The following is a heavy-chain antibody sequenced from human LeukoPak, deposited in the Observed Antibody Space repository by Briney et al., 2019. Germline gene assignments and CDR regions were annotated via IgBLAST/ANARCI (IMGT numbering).Heavy chain of an antibody. V-gene: IGHV4-39*01. J-gene: IGHJ2*01. D-gene: IGHD5-24*01. CDR3: ARIEMATIIGXWYFDL. CDR2: IYYSGST. CDR1: GGSISSSSYY. Sequence: KPSETLSLTCTVSGGSISSSSYYWGWIRQPPGKGLEWIGSIYYSGSTYYNPSLKSRVTISVDTSKNQFSLKLSSVTAADTAVYYCARIEMATIIGXWYFDLWGRGTLVTVSS.